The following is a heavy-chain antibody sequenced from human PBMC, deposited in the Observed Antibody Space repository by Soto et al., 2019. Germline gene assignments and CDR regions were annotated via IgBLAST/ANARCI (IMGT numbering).Heavy chain of an antibody. D-gene: IGHD6-13*01. CDR1: GFTFSSYA. V-gene: IGHV3-30-3*01. CDR3: AREREDIAAAGTSWFDP. J-gene: IGHJ5*02. CDR2: ISYDGSNK. Sequence: PGGSLRLSCAASGFTFSSYAMHWVRQAPGKGLEWVAVISYDGSNKYYADSVKGRFTISRDNSKNTLYLQMNSLRAEDTAVYYCAREREDIAAAGTSWFDPWGQGTLVTVSS.